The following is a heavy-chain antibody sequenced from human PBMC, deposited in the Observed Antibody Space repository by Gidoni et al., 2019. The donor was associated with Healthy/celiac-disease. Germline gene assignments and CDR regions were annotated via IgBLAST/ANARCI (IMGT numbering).Heavy chain of an antibody. CDR1: GFTFRSYE. CDR3: ARGSLAVPDWWLLWGMDV. Sequence: EVQLVASGGGLVQPGGSLRLSCAASGFTFRSYEMNWVRQAPGKGLEWVSYISSSGSTIYYADSVKGRFTISRDNAKNSLYLQMNSLRAEDTAVYYCARGSLAVPDWWLLWGMDVWGQGTTVTVSS. V-gene: IGHV3-48*03. D-gene: IGHD2-8*02. CDR2: ISSSGSTI. J-gene: IGHJ6*02.